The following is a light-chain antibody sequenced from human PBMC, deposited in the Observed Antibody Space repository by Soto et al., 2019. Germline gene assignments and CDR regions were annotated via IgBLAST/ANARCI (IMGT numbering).Light chain of an antibody. CDR3: QQYNTYPYT. J-gene: IGKJ5*01. V-gene: IGKV1-16*02. CDR1: LGIANH. CDR2: AAS. Sequence: DIQMTQSPSTLSVSLGERVTMAFRASLGIANHLAWFQQKTGKAPKSLIYAASSLQSGVPSKFSGSGSGTDFTLTISSLQPEDFATYYCQQYNTYPYTFGQGTRLEIK.